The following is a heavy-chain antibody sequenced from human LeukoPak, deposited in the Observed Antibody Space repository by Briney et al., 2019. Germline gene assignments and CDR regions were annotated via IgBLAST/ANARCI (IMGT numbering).Heavy chain of an antibody. J-gene: IGHJ3*01. D-gene: IGHD3/OR15-3a*01. CDR3: VRDLDWGAFDV. V-gene: IGHV3-23*01. Sequence: GGSLRLPCAASGFHFSTHAMNWVGQAPGKGLEWVSGISPPGDITYYADSVMGRFTISGDNRKNTVSLQMNSLRAEDTALYYCVRDLDWGAFDVWGQGTMVTVSS. CDR1: GFHFSTHA. CDR2: ISPPGDIT.